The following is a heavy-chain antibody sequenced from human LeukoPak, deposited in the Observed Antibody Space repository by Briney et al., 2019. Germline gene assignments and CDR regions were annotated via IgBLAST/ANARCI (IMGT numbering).Heavy chain of an antibody. D-gene: IGHD3-10*01. CDR1: GFTFSRYA. Sequence: GSLRLSCSASGFTFSRYAMHWVRQAPGKGLEYVSAISSNGGSTYYADSVKGRFTISRDNSRNTLHLQMSSLRVEDTAVYYCVKDSSSGSYFDYWGQGTLVTVSS. CDR3: VKDSSSGSYFDY. J-gene: IGHJ4*02. CDR2: ISSNGGST. V-gene: IGHV3-64D*06.